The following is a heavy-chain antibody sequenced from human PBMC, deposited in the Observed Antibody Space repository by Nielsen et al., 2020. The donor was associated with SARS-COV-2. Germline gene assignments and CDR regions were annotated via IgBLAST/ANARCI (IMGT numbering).Heavy chain of an antibody. D-gene: IGHD2-2*01. CDR2: ISSNGGST. V-gene: IGHV3-64*01. Sequence: WIRQPPGKGLEYVSAISSNGGSTYYANSVKGRFTISRDNSKNTLYLQMGSLRAEDMAVYYCARGDIVVVPAAPGWYYYYGMDVWGQGTTVTVSS. J-gene: IGHJ6*02. CDR3: ARGDIVVVPAAPGWYYYYGMDV.